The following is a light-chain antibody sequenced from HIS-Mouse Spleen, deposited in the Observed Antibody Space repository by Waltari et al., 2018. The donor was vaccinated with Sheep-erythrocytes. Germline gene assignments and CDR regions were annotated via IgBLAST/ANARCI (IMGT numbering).Light chain of an antibody. CDR1: RSDIGGYKY. V-gene: IGLV2-11*01. J-gene: IGLJ1*01. Sequence: QSALTQPRSVSGSPGQSVTIPCTGTRSDIGGYKYVTWYQQHPGKAPKLRIYDVSKRPSGVPDRFSGSKSGNTASLTISGLQAEDEADYYCCSYAGSYNHVFATGTKVTVL. CDR2: DVS. CDR3: CSYAGSYNHV.